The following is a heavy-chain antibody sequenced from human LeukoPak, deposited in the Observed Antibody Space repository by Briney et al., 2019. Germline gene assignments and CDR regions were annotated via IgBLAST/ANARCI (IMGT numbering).Heavy chain of an antibody. CDR1: GGSISSSSYY. CDR3: ARGVQAYVFDAFHI. Sequence: SETLSLTCTVSGGSISSSSYYWGWIRQPPGKGLEWIGSIYYSGSTYYNPSLKSRVTISVDTPKNQFSLKLSSVTAAETSLYYCARGVQAYVFDAFHIWGPGTMVTVSS. CDR2: IYYSGST. V-gene: IGHV4-39*01. J-gene: IGHJ3*02. D-gene: IGHD3-10*01.